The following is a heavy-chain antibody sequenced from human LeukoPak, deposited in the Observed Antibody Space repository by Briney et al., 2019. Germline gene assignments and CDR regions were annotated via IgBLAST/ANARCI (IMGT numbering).Heavy chain of an antibody. J-gene: IGHJ3*02. Sequence: PGGSLRLSCAASGFTFSDYYMSWIRQAPGKGLEWVSYISSSGSTIYYADSVKGRFTISRDNAKNSLYLQMNSMRAEDTAVYYCARLFSSWYDDAFDIWGQGTMVTVSS. CDR2: ISSSGSTI. V-gene: IGHV3-11*01. CDR1: GFTFSDYY. CDR3: ARLFSSWYDDAFDI. D-gene: IGHD6-13*01.